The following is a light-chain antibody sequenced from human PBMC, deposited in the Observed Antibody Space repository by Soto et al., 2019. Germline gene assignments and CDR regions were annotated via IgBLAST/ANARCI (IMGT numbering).Light chain of an antibody. CDR1: SSDIGGYNY. V-gene: IGLV2-14*01. J-gene: IGLJ1*01. CDR3: FSYTSSGTYV. CDR2: EVS. Sequence: SVLTQPASVSGSPGQSITISCTGTSSDIGGYNYVSWCQQHPGKAPKLMIYEVSNRPSGVSNRFSGSKSGNTASLTISGLQAEDETDYYCFSYTSSGTYVFGTGTKVTV.